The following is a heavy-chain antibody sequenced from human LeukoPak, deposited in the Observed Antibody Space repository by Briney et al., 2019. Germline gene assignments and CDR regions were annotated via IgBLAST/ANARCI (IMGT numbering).Heavy chain of an antibody. Sequence: GGSLRLSCEVSGFTFSTYAMSWVRQAPGKGPEWVSVISGSGGSTYYADSVKGRFTISRDNSKNTLYLQMNSLRAEDTAVYYCAKDGSSSGYPYYMDVWGKGTTVTVSS. V-gene: IGHV3-23*01. CDR2: ISGSGGST. D-gene: IGHD5-12*01. J-gene: IGHJ6*03. CDR1: GFTFSTYA. CDR3: AKDGSSSGYPYYMDV.